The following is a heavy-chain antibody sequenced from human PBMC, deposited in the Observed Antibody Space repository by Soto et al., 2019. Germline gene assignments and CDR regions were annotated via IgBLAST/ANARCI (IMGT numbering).Heavy chain of an antibody. CDR1: GFTFSGFW. V-gene: IGHV3-74*01. J-gene: IGHJ5*02. CDR3: TRDIGGASST. CDR2: TNNDGSVT. Sequence: EVQLVESGGGLVKPGGSLRLACAASGFTFSGFWMHWVRQSPGKALVWVSRTNNDGSVTDYADSVKGRFTISRDNAANTLYLQMTSLRSEDAAVYYCTRDIGGASSTLGQGTLVTVSS. D-gene: IGHD1-26*01.